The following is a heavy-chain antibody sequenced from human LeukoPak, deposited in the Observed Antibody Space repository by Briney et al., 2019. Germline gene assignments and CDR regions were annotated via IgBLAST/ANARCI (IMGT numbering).Heavy chain of an antibody. CDR1: GFTFSSYG. Sequence: GRSLRLSCAASGFTFSSYGMHWVRQAPGKGLEWVAVIWYDGSNKYYADSVKGRFTISRDNSKNTLYLQMNSLRAEDTAVYYCAREQLKYSSGRYYFDYWGQGTLVTVSS. J-gene: IGHJ4*02. CDR2: IWYDGSNK. CDR3: AREQLKYSSGRYYFDY. V-gene: IGHV3-33*01. D-gene: IGHD6-19*01.